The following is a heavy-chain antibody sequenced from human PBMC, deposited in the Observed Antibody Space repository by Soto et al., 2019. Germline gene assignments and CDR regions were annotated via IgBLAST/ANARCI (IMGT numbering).Heavy chain of an antibody. CDR1: GFTVSSNY. CDR3: ARGLLEPDTAIYYYYYMDV. CDR2: IYSGGST. Sequence: GGSLRLSCAASGFTVSSNYMSWVRQAPGKGLEWVSVIYSGGSTYYADSVKGRFTISRHNSKNTLYLQMNSLRAEDTSVYYCARGLLEPDTAIYYYYYMDVWGKGTTVTVSS. V-gene: IGHV3-53*04. D-gene: IGHD5-18*01. J-gene: IGHJ6*03.